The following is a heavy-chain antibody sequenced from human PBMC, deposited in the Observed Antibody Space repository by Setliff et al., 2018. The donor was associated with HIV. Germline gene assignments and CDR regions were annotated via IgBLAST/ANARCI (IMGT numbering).Heavy chain of an antibody. CDR1: GFTFSTYG. CDR3: ARAYVLSNDSIGFVDY. J-gene: IGHJ4*02. V-gene: IGHV3-48*04. D-gene: IGHD3-22*01. CDR2: ISSSSSTI. Sequence: GGSLRLSCAASGFTFSTYGMNWVRQAPGKGLEWVSYISSSSSTIYYADSVKGRFTNSRNNAKNSLYLQMNRLRAEGTAVYYCARAYVLSNDSIGFVDYWGQGTLVTVSS.